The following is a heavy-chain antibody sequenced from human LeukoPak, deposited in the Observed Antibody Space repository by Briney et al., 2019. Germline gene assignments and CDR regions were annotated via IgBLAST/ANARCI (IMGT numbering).Heavy chain of an antibody. CDR1: GLTFSTYA. D-gene: IGHD5-12*01. Sequence: PGGSLRLSCAASGLTFSTYAMSWVRQAPGRGLEWVSTFSGTSSNTYYSDSVRGRFTISRDNSKNTLHLQMNYLRVEDTAVYYCAKGSIVATTNFDYWGQGTLVTVSS. J-gene: IGHJ4*02. CDR2: FSGTSSNT. CDR3: AKGSIVATTNFDY. V-gene: IGHV3-23*01.